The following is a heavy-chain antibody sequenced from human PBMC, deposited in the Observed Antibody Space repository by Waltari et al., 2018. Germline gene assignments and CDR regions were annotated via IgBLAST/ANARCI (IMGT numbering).Heavy chain of an antibody. Sequence: QVQLVQSGAEVKKPGSSVKVSCKASGGPFSSYAISWVRQAPGQGLEWMGRSIPIFGTANYAQKFQGRVTITADESTSTAYMELSSLRSEDTAVYYCARDNGIAARPTGNWFDPWGQGTLVTVSS. D-gene: IGHD6-6*01. CDR2: SIPIFGTA. V-gene: IGHV1-69*15. CDR3: ARDNGIAARPTGNWFDP. CDR1: GGPFSSYA. J-gene: IGHJ5*02.